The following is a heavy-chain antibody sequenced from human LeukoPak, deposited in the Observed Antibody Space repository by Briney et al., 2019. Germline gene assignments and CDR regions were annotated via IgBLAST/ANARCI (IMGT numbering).Heavy chain of an antibody. D-gene: IGHD3-10*01. CDR2: ISGSGGST. J-gene: IGHJ4*02. CDR1: GFTFSSYA. CDR3: ARDGGLVRGVPFDY. Sequence: GGSLRLSCAASGFTFSSYAMSWVRQAPGKGLEWVSAISGSGGSTYYADSVKGRFTISRDNSKNTLYLQMNSLRAEDTAVYYCARDGGLVRGVPFDYWGQGTLVTVSS. V-gene: IGHV3-23*01.